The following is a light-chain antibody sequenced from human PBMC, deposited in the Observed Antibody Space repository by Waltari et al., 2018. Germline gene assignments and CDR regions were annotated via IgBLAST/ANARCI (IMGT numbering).Light chain of an antibody. Sequence: QSVLTQPPSVSAAPGQKVTISCSGSSSNIGNNYVSWYQQLPGTAPNLLIYDKNKRPSGIPDRFSGSKSGTSATLGISGLQTGDEADYYCGTWDSSLSAYVFGTGTKVTVL. CDR3: GTWDSSLSAYV. V-gene: IGLV1-51*01. CDR1: SSNIGNNY. CDR2: DKN. J-gene: IGLJ1*01.